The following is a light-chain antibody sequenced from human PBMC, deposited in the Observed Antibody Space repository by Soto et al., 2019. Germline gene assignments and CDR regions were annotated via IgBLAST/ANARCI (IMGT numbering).Light chain of an antibody. V-gene: IGLV2-14*01. CDR3: GSYAGSDTFV. CDR1: SSDIYAYNY. CDR2: GVN. Sequence: QSALTQPASVSGSPGQSITITCTGTSSDIYAYNYVSWYQQHPGKAPKVVISGVNIRPSGVSSRFSGSKSGNTASLTISGLQADDEAEYFCGSYAGSDTFVFGAGTKVIV. J-gene: IGLJ1*01.